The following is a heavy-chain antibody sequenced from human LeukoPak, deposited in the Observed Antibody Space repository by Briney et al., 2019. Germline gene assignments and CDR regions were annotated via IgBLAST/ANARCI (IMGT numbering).Heavy chain of an antibody. D-gene: IGHD3-3*01. V-gene: IGHV4-34*01. Sequence: QSSETLSLTCAVYGGSFSGYYWSWIRQPPGKGLEWIGEINHSGSTNYNPSLKSRVTISVDTSKNQFSLKLSSVTAADTAVYYCARGQDFWSGYYYYFDYWGQGTLVTVSS. J-gene: IGHJ4*02. CDR3: ARGQDFWSGYYYYFDY. CDR2: INHSGST. CDR1: GGSFSGYY.